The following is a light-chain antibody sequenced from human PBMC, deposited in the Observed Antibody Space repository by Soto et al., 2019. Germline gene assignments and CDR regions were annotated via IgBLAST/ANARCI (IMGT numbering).Light chain of an antibody. J-gene: IGKJ5*01. CDR3: QHLNTSPIA. CDR2: AAS. CDR1: QDIRTH. V-gene: IGKV1-9*01. Sequence: DIQMTQSPSSMSAFLGHSINITCRAIQDIRTHLEWFAQKPGRAPQLLIYAASTLHSGVPSRFRGSGSGTDFTLTISSLPPEDFDPYYCQHLNTSPIAFGQGTRLEIK.